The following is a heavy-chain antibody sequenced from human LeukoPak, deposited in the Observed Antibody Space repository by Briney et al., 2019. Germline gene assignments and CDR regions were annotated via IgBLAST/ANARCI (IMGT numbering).Heavy chain of an antibody. CDR3: ARLSTVEEANWFDP. CDR2: INPNSGGT. CDR1: GYTFTGYY. J-gene: IGHJ5*02. V-gene: IGHV1-2*02. Sequence: ASVKVSCKASGYTFTGYYIYWVRQAPGQGLEWMGWINPNSGGTNYAQKFQGRVTMTRDMSISTAYMELSRLTSDDTAVYYCARLSTVEEANWFDPWGQGTLVTVSS.